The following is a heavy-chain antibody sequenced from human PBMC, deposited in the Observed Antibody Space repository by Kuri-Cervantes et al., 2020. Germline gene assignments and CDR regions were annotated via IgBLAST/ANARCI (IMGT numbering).Heavy chain of an antibody. CDR3: ARDLWFGDAFDI. D-gene: IGHD3-10*01. J-gene: IGHJ3*02. Sequence: ASVKVSCKASGYTFTSYDINWVRQATGQGLEWMGWMNPNSGNTGYAQKFQGRVTKTRNTSISTAYMELSSLRSEDTAVYYCARDLWFGDAFDIWGQGTMVTVSS. CDR2: MNPNSGNT. V-gene: IGHV1-8*01. CDR1: GYTFTSYD.